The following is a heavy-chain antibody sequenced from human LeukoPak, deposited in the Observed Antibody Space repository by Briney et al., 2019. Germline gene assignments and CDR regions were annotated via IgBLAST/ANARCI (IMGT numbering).Heavy chain of an antibody. CDR1: GFTFSSYA. CDR3: ARDLYKGYDFWGGYYTDFDY. CDR2: ISYDGSNK. V-gene: IGHV3-30-3*01. Sequence: GRSLRLSCAASGFTFSSYAMHWVRQAPGKGLEWVAVISYDGSNKYYADSVKGRFTISRDNSKNALYLQMNSLRAEDTAVYYCARDLYKGYDFWGGYYTDFDYWGQGTLVTVSS. J-gene: IGHJ4*02. D-gene: IGHD3-3*01.